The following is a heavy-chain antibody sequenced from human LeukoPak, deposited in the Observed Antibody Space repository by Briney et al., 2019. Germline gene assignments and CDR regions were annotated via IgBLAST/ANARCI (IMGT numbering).Heavy chain of an antibody. CDR2: MNPNSGNT. J-gene: IGHJ6*02. Sequence: ASVKVSCKASGYTFTSYDINWVRQATGQGLEWMGWMNPNSGNTGYAQKFQGRVTMTRNTSISTAYMELSSLRSEDTAAYYCARSEWGSNYGVYYYGMDVWGQGTTVTVSS. CDR1: GYTFTSYD. D-gene: IGHD3-16*01. CDR3: ARSEWGSNYGVYYYGMDV. V-gene: IGHV1-8*01.